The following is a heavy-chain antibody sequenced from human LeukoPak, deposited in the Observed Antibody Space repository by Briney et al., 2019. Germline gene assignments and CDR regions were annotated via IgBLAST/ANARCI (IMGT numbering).Heavy chain of an antibody. Sequence: SQTLSLTCTVSGASLARDMYHWGWVRQSPGKGLEWLGTIYYDGGTFYSPSFKSRVTISINASKKQLSLNLASVTAADTAVYYCARRGDAWQILYSFDVWGQGTAVIVSS. J-gene: IGHJ3*01. CDR1: GASLARDMYH. CDR2: IYYDGGT. V-gene: IGHV4-39*01. CDR3: ARRGDAWQILYSFDV. D-gene: IGHD2-15*01.